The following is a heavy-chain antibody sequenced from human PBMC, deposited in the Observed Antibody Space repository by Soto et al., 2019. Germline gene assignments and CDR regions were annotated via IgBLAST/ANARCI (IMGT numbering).Heavy chain of an antibody. D-gene: IGHD6-13*01. CDR2: IVVGSGNT. CDR1: GFTFTSSA. V-gene: IGHV1-58*01. Sequence: SVKVSCKASGFTFTSSAVQWVRQARGQRLEWIGWIVVGSGNTNYAQKFQERVTITRDMSTSTAYMELSSLRSEDTAVYYCARGFSAGKGSPPDFWGQGTLVTVSS. J-gene: IGHJ4*02. CDR3: ARGFSAGKGSPPDF.